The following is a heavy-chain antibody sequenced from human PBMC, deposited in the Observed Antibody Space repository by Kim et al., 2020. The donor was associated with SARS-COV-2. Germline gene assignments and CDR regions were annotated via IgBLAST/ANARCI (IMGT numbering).Heavy chain of an antibody. J-gene: IGHJ4*02. D-gene: IGHD3-22*01. CDR1: GFTFSDYY. Sequence: GGSLRLSCAASGFTFSDYYMSWIRQAPGKGLEWVSYISSSSSYTNYADSVKGRFTISRDNAKNSLYLQMNSLRAEDTAVYYCARAPVMGVVITTVDYWGQGTLVTVSS. V-gene: IGHV3-11*06. CDR3: ARAPVMGVVITTVDY. CDR2: ISSSSSYT.